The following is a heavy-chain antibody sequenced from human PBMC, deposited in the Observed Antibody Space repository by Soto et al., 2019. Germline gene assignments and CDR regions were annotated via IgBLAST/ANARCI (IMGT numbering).Heavy chain of an antibody. CDR3: VRDPQSSGWSYNWYDP. J-gene: IGHJ5*02. Sequence: GGSLRLSCAASGFTVRCSYMYGVRQAPGKGLEWVSVIYSGGGTDYEASVKGRFTLSSDNSKDTLYLQMNTLRAEDTALYYCVRDPQSSGWSYNWYDPWGQGTRVTVSS. CDR2: IYSGGGT. CDR1: GFTVRCSY. D-gene: IGHD3-22*01. V-gene: IGHV3-53*01.